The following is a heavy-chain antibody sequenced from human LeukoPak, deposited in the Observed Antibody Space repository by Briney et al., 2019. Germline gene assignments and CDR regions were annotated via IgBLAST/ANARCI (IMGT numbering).Heavy chain of an antibody. V-gene: IGHV3-23*03. CDR3: AKHTYDFWSGDRYYFDY. Sequence: GGALRLSCAASGFTFSSYAMSWVRQAPGKGLEWVSVIYSGGSTYYTDSVKGRFTISRDNSKNTLYLQMNSLRAEDTAVYYCAKHTYDFWSGDRYYFDYWGQGTLVTVSS. J-gene: IGHJ4*02. CDR1: GFTFSSYA. CDR2: IYSGGST. D-gene: IGHD3-3*01.